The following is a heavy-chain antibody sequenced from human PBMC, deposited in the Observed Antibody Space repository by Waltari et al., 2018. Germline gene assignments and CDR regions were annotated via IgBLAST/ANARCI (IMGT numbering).Heavy chain of an antibody. Sequence: QVQLQQSGPGLVKPSQTLSITCAISGASVSSNSAAWNWISQSPSRGLEWLGRTYYRSKWYNDYAVSVKSRITINPDTSKNQFSLQLNSVTPEDAAVYYCARDLGTYYDIFNFVDVWGQGTTVTVSS. CDR2: TYYRSKWYN. D-gene: IGHD3-9*01. V-gene: IGHV6-1*01. CDR1: GASVSSNSAA. J-gene: IGHJ6*02. CDR3: ARDLGTYYDIFNFVDV.